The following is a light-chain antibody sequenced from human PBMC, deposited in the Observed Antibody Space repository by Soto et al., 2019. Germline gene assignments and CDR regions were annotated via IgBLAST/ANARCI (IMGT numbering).Light chain of an antibody. CDR1: QDISNF. J-gene: IGKJ2*01. V-gene: IGKV1-27*01. CDR2: GAA. CDR3: HSYRFAPYT. Sequence: DTYMTQSPSSLSVSVGDRVTITCRASQDISNFLAWYQQKPGKVPNLVIYGAATLKSGVPRRFSGTGSRTNFTLTISSLQPDDVATYYCHSYRFAPYTFGQGTKLEIK.